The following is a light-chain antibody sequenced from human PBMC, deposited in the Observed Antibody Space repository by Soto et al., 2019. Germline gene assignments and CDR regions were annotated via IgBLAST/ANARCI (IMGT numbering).Light chain of an antibody. CDR3: QSWGTGIHYV. CDR2: LNSDGSH. CDR1: SGHSSYA. Sequence: QLVLTQSPSASASLGASVKLTCTLSSGHSSYAIAWHQQQPEKGPRYLMKLNSDGSHSKGDGIPDRFSGSSSGAERYLTISRLQSEDEADYYCQSWGTGIHYVFGTGPKVTVL. J-gene: IGLJ1*01. V-gene: IGLV4-69*01.